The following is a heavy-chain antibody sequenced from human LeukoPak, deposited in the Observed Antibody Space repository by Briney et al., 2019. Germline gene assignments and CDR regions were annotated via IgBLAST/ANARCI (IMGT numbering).Heavy chain of an antibody. CDR2: ISYEGSSK. J-gene: IGHJ3*02. V-gene: IGHV3-30-3*01. CDR1: GFTFSSYA. Sequence: GGSLRLSCAASGFTFSSYAMHWVRQAPGKGLEWVTLISYEGSSKYYADSVRGRFIISRDNSKNTLFLQMNSLRAEDTAVYYCAREISTSSSWYGDDAFDIWGQGTMVTVSS. D-gene: IGHD6-13*01. CDR3: AREISTSSSWYGDDAFDI.